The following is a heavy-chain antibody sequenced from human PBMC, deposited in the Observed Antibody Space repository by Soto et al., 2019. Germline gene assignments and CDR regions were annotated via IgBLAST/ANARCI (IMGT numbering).Heavy chain of an antibody. Sequence: ASVKVSCKTSGYTFTAYYMHWLREAPGHGLEWLGWTSPRTGGAKYSHKFQGRVSMTRNTSITTAYMELTGLSTDDTAVYYCARSSGSYSKWFDSWGQGTLVTVSS. J-gene: IGHJ5*01. CDR2: TSPRTGGA. V-gene: IGHV1-2*02. CDR3: ARSSGSYSKWFDS. CDR1: GYTFTAYY. D-gene: IGHD3-10*01.